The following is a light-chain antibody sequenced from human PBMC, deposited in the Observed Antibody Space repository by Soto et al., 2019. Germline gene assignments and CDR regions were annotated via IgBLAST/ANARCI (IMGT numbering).Light chain of an antibody. Sequence: EVVLTQSPVTLSLSPGERATLSCRASQSFRGLLAWYQQKPGQAPRLLIYDAYNRATGIPPRFSGSGSGTDFTLTISSLEPEDSAVYYCQQYHDSPMNTFGQGTKLQIK. CDR3: QQYHDSPMNT. CDR2: DAY. J-gene: IGKJ2*01. V-gene: IGKV3-11*01. CDR1: QSFRGL.